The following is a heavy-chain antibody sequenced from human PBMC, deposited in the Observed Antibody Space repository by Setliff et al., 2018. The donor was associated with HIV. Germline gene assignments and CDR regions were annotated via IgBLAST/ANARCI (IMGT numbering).Heavy chain of an antibody. CDR2: IYYLGNT. V-gene: IGHV4-39*01. CDR1: GGTISNNNYH. J-gene: IGHJ4*02. Sequence: SETLSLTCSVSGGTISNNNYHWGWIRQPPGEGLEWIGSIYYLGNTYYNPSLRSRVTISVDTSKNQFSLKLSSVTAADTAVYYCARQGDGYNLYHVYYFDYWGQGTLVTVPQ. CDR3: ARQGDGYNLYHVYYFDY. D-gene: IGHD5-12*01.